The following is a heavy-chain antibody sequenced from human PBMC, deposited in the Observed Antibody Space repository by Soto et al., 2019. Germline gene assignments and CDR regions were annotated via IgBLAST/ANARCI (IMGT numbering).Heavy chain of an antibody. J-gene: IGHJ6*02. CDR3: ARGQYSSGWYGYYYYGMDV. Sequence: SETLSLTCAVYGGSFSGYYWSWIRQPPGKRLEWIGEINHSGSTNYNPSLKSRVTISVDTSKNQFSLKLSSVTAADTAVYYCARGQYSSGWYGYYYYGMDVWGQGXTVTVYS. V-gene: IGHV4-34*01. CDR1: GGSFSGYY. D-gene: IGHD6-19*01. CDR2: INHSGST.